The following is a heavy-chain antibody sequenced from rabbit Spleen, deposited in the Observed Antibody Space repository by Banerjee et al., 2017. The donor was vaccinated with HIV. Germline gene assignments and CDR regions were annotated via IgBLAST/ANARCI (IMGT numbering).Heavy chain of an antibody. CDR1: GFDFSRYY. J-gene: IGHJ4*01. Sequence: QLVESGGGLVQPEGSLKLSCKASGFDFSRYYMCWVRQAPGKGLEWIGYIDPVFGTTHYASWVNGRFTISSHNAQNTLYLQVNSLTAADTATYFCVRGASSSGYYSLWGPGTLVTVS. CDR3: VRGASSSGYYSL. V-gene: IGHV1S7*01. D-gene: IGHD1-1*01. CDR2: IDPVFGTT.